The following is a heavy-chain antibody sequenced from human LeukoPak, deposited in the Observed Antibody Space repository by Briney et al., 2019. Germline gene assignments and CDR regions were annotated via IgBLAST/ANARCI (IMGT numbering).Heavy chain of an antibody. CDR1: GGSISSYY. Sequence: SGTLSLTCTVSGGSISSYYWSWIRQPAGKGLEWIGRIYTSGSTNYNPSLKSRVTMSVDTSKNQFSLKLSSVTAADTAVYYCARGYSSSWYFDYWGQGTLVTVSS. CDR3: ARGYSSSWYFDY. J-gene: IGHJ4*02. V-gene: IGHV4-4*07. CDR2: IYTSGST. D-gene: IGHD6-13*01.